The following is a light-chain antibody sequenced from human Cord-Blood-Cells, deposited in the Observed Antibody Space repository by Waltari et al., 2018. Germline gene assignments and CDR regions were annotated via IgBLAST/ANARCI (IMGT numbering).Light chain of an antibody. CDR2: QDS. V-gene: IGLV3-1*01. J-gene: IGLJ2*01. Sequence: SYELTQPPSVSVSPGQTASIPCSGDKLGDKYACWYQQKPGQSPVLVIYQDSKPPSGIPERFSGSNSGNTATLTISGTQAMDEADYYCQAWDSSNVVFGGGTKLTVL. CDR3: QAWDSSNVV. CDR1: KLGDKY.